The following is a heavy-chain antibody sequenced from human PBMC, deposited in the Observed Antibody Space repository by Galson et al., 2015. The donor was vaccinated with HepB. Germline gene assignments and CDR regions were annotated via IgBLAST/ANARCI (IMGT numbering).Heavy chain of an antibody. D-gene: IGHD3-22*01. V-gene: IGHV3-23*01. CDR3: AKDYLPYYDRWGSYSDLYYFDY. J-gene: IGHJ4*02. Sequence: SLRLSCAASGFTFNYHAMNWVRQAPGKGLEWVASISGRGGSTYYADSVKGRFTVSRDNSLDTVDLQMDSLRVDDTAVYYCAKDYLPYYDRWGSYSDLYYFDYWGQGTLVTVSS. CDR1: GFTFNYHA. CDR2: ISGRGGST.